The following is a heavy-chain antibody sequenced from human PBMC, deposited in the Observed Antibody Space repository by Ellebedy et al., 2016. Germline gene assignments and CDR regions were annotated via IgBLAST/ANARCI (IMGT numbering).Heavy chain of an antibody. Sequence: GSLRLSXAVYGGSFSGYYWSWIRQPPGKGLEWIGEINHSGSTNYNPSLKSRVTISVDTSKNQFSLKLSSVTAADTAVYYCARGPGGYSYARGVYYWGQGTLVTVSS. CDR2: INHSGST. CDR1: GGSFSGYY. CDR3: ARGPGGYSYARGVYY. D-gene: IGHD5-18*01. J-gene: IGHJ4*02. V-gene: IGHV4-34*01.